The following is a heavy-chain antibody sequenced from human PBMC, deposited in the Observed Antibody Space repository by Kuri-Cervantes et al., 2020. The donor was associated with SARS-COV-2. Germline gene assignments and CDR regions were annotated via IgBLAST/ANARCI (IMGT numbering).Heavy chain of an antibody. J-gene: IGHJ6*02. Sequence: SETLSLTCTVSGGSISGQYCNWIRQSAGKGLEWIGRIYYSGSTNYNPSLKSRFTMSVETSKNEFSLRLSSVTAADTAVYYCARDLSGLYYAMDVWGQGTTVTVSS. D-gene: IGHD3-16*02. CDR3: ARDLSGLYYAMDV. CDR1: GGSISGQY. CDR2: IYYSGST. V-gene: IGHV4-4*07.